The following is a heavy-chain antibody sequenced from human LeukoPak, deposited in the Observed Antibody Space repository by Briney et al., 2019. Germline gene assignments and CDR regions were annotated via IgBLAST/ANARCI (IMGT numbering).Heavy chain of an antibody. CDR3: AKDWGYTTMVSYYFDY. Sequence: GGSLRLSCAASGFTFSGYGMHWVRQAPDKGLEWVAMIWYDGNTKYYADSVKGRFTISRDNSKNTLYLQMNSLRAEDTAVYYCAKDWGYTTMVSYYFDYWGQGALVTVSS. CDR2: IWYDGNTK. J-gene: IGHJ4*02. V-gene: IGHV3-33*06. CDR1: GFTFSGYG. D-gene: IGHD5-18*01.